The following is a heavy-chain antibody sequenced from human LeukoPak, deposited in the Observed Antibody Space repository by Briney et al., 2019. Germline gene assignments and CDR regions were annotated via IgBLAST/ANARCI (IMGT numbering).Heavy chain of an antibody. CDR1: GGSISSSSYY. D-gene: IGHD3-3*01. CDR3: ARGAAFWSGSSSAFDI. CDR2: IYYSGST. V-gene: IGHV4-39*01. Sequence: PSETLSLTCTVSGGSISSSSYYWGWIRQPPGKGLEWIGSIYYSGSTYYNPSLKSRVTISVDTSENQFSLKLSSVTAADTAVYYCARGAAFWSGSSSAFDIWGQGTMVTVSS. J-gene: IGHJ3*02.